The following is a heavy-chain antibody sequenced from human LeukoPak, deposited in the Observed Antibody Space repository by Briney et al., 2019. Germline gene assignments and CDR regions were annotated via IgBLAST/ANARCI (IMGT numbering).Heavy chain of an antibody. V-gene: IGHV1-8*01. CDR1: GYTFTSYD. CDR2: MNPNSGNT. Sequence: ASVKVSCKASGYTFTSYDINWVRQATGQGLEWMGWMNPNSGNTGYAQKFQGRVTMTRNTSIRTAYMELSSLRSEDTAVYYCARKIPAGGVVGYWGQGTLVTVSS. J-gene: IGHJ4*02. CDR3: ARKIPAGGVVGY. D-gene: IGHD6-25*01.